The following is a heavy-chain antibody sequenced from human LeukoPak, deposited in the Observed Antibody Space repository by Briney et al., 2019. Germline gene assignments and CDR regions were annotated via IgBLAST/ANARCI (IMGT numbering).Heavy chain of an antibody. Sequence: QPGGSLRLSCAASGFTFSSYSMNWVRQAPGKGLEWVLYISSSSSTIYYADSVKGRFTISRDNAKNSLYLQMNSLRDEDTAVYYCASRYYGGDYYYYYGMDVWGQGTTVTVSS. CDR1: GFTFSSYS. V-gene: IGHV3-48*02. CDR3: ASRYYGGDYYYYYGMDV. CDR2: ISSSSSTI. D-gene: IGHD3-10*01. J-gene: IGHJ6*02.